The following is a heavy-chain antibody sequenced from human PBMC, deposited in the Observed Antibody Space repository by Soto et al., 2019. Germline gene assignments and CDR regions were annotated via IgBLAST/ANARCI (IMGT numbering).Heavy chain of an antibody. CDR1: GGTFSSYA. D-gene: IGHD3-22*01. V-gene: IGHV1-69*06. Sequence: SVKVSCKASGGTFSSYAIGWVQQAPGQGLEWMGGIIPIFGTANYAQKFQGRVTITADKSTSTAYMELSSLRSEDTAVYYCARDRAEYYYDSSGSTDAFDIWGQGTMFTVSS. CDR2: IIPIFGTA. J-gene: IGHJ3*02. CDR3: ARDRAEYYYDSSGSTDAFDI.